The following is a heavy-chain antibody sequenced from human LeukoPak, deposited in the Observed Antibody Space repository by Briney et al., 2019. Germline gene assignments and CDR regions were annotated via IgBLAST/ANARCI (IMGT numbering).Heavy chain of an antibody. D-gene: IGHD6-6*01. J-gene: IGHJ5*02. CDR2: ISAYNGNT. Sequence: GSVKVSCEASGYTFTSYGISWVRQAPGQGLEWMGWISAYNGNTSYAQKLQGRVTMTTDTSTSTAYMELRSLRSDDTAVYYCARVHRRAYSSSSQGFDPWGQGTLVTVSS. CDR3: ARVHRRAYSSSSQGFDP. V-gene: IGHV1-18*01. CDR1: GYTFTSYG.